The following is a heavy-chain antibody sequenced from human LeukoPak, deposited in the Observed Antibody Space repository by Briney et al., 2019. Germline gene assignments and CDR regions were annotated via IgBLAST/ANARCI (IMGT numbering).Heavy chain of an antibody. V-gene: IGHV1-18*01. CDR3: ARIRAPLVERDGMDV. CDR1: GYTFTRFA. J-gene: IGHJ6*02. CDR2: FSTHNGNT. Sequence: ASVKVSCKASGYTFTRFAISWVRQAPGQGLEWMGWFSTHNGNTDYVQKFQGRITMTTDTFTTTAYMELRSLRSDDTAVYYCARIRAPLVERDGMDVWGQGTTVTVSS. D-gene: IGHD2-21*01.